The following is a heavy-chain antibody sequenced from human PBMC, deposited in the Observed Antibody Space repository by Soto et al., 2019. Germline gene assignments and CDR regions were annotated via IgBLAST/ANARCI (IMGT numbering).Heavy chain of an antibody. Sequence: SSYYWGWIRQAPGKGLEWVAVIWYDGSNKYYADSVKGRFTISRDNSKNTLYLQMNSLRAEDTAVYYCARSDSSIPVAFDIWGQGTMVTVSS. D-gene: IGHD3-3*01. V-gene: IGHV3-33*01. CDR1: SSYY. CDR2: IWYDGSNK. J-gene: IGHJ3*02. CDR3: ARSDSSIPVAFDI.